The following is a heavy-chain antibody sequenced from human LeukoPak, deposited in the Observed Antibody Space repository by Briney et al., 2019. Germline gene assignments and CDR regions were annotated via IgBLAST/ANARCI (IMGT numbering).Heavy chain of an antibody. Sequence: GGSLRLSCAASGFSFSNYGIHWVRQAPGKGLEWVAVISYDGNNKYYADSVRGRFTISRDNSKNTLYLQMNSLRAEDTAVYYCAKDRGGAYYESSVDIWGQGTMVTVSS. CDR1: GFSFSNYG. CDR3: AKDRGGAYYESSVDI. J-gene: IGHJ3*02. D-gene: IGHD3-22*01. CDR2: ISYDGNNK. V-gene: IGHV3-30*18.